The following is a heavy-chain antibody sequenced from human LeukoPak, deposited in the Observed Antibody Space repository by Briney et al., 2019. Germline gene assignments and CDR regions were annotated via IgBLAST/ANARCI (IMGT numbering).Heavy chain of an antibody. CDR1: GGSVSSGSYY. D-gene: IGHD2-15*01. Sequence: PSETLSLTCTVSGGSVSSGSYYWSWIRRPPGKGLEWIGYIYYSGSTNYNPSLKSRVTISVDPSKNQFSLNLSSVTAADTAVYYCARVCSGGSCYGWFDPWGQGTLVTVSS. J-gene: IGHJ5*02. V-gene: IGHV4-61*01. CDR3: ARVCSGGSCYGWFDP. CDR2: IYYSGST.